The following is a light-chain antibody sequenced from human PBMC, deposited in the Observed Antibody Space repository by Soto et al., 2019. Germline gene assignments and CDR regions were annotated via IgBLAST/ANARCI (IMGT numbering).Light chain of an antibody. CDR1: QDIGDD. V-gene: IGKV1-6*01. J-gene: IGKJ1*01. Sequence: AIPMTQSPSSLSASVGDRVTITCRASQDIGDDVGWYQQTPGKAPKLLISGASRLQSGVPSRFSGSGSGAAFTLTITSLRPEDSATYYCLQNHNYPRTFGQGTKVEI. CDR2: GAS. CDR3: LQNHNYPRT.